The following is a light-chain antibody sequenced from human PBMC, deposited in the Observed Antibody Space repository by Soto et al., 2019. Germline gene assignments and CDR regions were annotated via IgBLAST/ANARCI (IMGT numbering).Light chain of an antibody. Sequence: EVVMTQPPATLSVSPGERATLSCRASQSVSNNLAWYQQKRGQAPRLLMYGASTRATGIPARFSGSGSGTEFTLTISSVQSADFAVYFCKQYNNWARTFGQGTKVDIK. J-gene: IGKJ1*01. CDR1: QSVSNN. V-gene: IGKV3-15*01. CDR2: GAS. CDR3: KQYNNWART.